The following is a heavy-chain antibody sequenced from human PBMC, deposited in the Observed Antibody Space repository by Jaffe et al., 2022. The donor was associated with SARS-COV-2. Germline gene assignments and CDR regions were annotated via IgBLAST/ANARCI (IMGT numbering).Heavy chain of an antibody. CDR3: ARWVWPAATFDY. Sequence: EVQLVESGGDLVQPGGSLRLSCAASGLIFGNYGMSWVRQVPGKGLEWVSAISGSGGNTYYADSVKGRFAISRDNSKNTLYLQMSGLRGEDTAVYYCARWVWPAATFDYWGQGTLVAVSS. J-gene: IGHJ4*02. V-gene: IGHV3-23*04. D-gene: IGHD6-25*01. CDR2: ISGSGGNT. CDR1: GLIFGNYG.